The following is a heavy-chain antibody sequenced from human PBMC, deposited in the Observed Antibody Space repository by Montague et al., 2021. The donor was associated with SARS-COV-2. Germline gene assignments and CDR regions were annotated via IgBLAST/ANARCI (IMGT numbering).Heavy chain of an antibody. CDR3: VRGGACSGGKCNGGARD. Sequence: SLRLSCAASGFTFRSYTMNWVRQSPGMGLEWVSFISSSSSSIYYADSLKGRFTISSDNAKNSLYLQMNSLRVEDTAVYYCVRGGACSGGKCNGGARDWGQGTLVTVSS. CDR1: GFTFRSYT. J-gene: IGHJ4*02. CDR2: ISSSSSSI. V-gene: IGHV3-21*01. D-gene: IGHD2-15*01.